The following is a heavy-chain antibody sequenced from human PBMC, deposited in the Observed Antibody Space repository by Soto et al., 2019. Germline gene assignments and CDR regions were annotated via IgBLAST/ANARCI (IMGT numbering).Heavy chain of an antibody. V-gene: IGHV3-48*02. J-gene: IGHJ4*02. D-gene: IGHD3-3*01. CDR2: ISTTSSSI. Sequence: GSLRLSCAASGXTFSSYSMNWVRQAPGKGLEWISYISTTSSSIYYADSVKGRFTISRDNAKNSLFLQMNSLRDEDTAVYYCARKGVAFDYWGQGALVTVSS. CDR1: GXTFSSYS. CDR3: ARKGVAFDY.